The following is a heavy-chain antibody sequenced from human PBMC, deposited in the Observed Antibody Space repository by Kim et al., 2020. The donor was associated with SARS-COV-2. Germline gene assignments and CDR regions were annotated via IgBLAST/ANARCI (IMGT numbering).Heavy chain of an antibody. CDR3: ARGGSRFGLVTQRFDY. D-gene: IGHD3-3*01. V-gene: IGHV4-31*02. J-gene: IGHJ4*02. Sequence: SLKSRVTISVDTSKNQFSLKLSSVTAADTAVYYCARGGSRFGLVTQRFDYWGQGTLVTVSS.